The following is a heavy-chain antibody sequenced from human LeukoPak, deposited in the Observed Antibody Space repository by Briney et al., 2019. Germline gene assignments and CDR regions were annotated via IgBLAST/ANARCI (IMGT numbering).Heavy chain of an antibody. J-gene: IGHJ4*02. CDR2: IYYSGST. D-gene: IGHD3-22*01. CDR3: ASGLLIDY. Sequence: PSETLSLTCTVSGGSISSYYWSWIRQPPGKGLEWIGSIYYSGSTYYNPSLKSRVTISVDTSKNQFSLKLSSVTAADTAVYYCASGLLIDYWGQGALVTVSS. CDR1: GGSISSYY. V-gene: IGHV4-59*12.